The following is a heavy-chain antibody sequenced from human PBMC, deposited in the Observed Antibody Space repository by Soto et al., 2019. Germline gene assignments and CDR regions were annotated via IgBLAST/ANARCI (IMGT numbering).Heavy chain of an antibody. CDR3: ASSVLVGYGLEGESD. CDR2: ISTYNGNT. J-gene: IGHJ4*02. CDR1: GYTFTSYG. Sequence: QVQLVQSGAEVKKPGASVKVSCKASGYTFTSYGISWVRQAPGQGLEWMGWISTYNGNTNYAQKVNGRVTMPTDTSTSPAYMEVRSLRSDDAVVYYCASSVLVGYGLEGESDWGQGTRVTVSS. D-gene: IGHD2-8*02. V-gene: IGHV1-18*01.